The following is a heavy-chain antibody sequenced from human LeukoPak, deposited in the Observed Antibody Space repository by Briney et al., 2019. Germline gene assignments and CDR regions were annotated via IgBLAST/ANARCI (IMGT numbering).Heavy chain of an antibody. V-gene: IGHV3-33*01. CDR1: GFTFSSYG. J-gene: IGHJ3*02. D-gene: IGHD2-2*01. CDR2: IWYDGSNK. Sequence: GRSLRLSCAASGFTFSSYGMPWVRQAPGKGLEWVAVIWYDGSNKYYADSVKGRFTISRDNSKNTLYLRMNSLRAEDTAVYYCARDFLLSPGSIDIWGQGTMVTVSS. CDR3: ARDFLLSPGSIDI.